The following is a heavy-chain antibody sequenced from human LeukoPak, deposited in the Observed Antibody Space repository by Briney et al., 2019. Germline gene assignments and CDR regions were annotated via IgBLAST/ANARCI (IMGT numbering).Heavy chain of an antibody. D-gene: IGHD3-22*01. V-gene: IGHV1-2*04. J-gene: IGHJ6*02. CDR1: GYTFTSYD. CDR2: INPNSGGT. CDR3: ARDQPRPYDSSGYSEYYYYGMDV. Sequence: ASVKVSCKASGYTFTSYDINWVRQAPGQGLEWMGWINPNSGGTNDAQKFQGWVTMTRDTSISTAYMELSRLRSDDTAVYYCARDQPRPYDSSGYSEYYYYGMDVWGQGTTVTVSS.